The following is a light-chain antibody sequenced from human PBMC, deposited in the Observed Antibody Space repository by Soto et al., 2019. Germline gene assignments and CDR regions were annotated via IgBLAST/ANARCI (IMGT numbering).Light chain of an antibody. V-gene: IGKV3-11*01. Sequence: EIVLTQSPATLSLSPGERATLSCRASQSVSTYLAWYQQKPGQAPRLLIYDASNRATGIPARFSGSGSGTAFTLTISSLEPEDFAVYYCQQRSSWWTFGQGTKVEIK. CDR1: QSVSTY. J-gene: IGKJ1*01. CDR2: DAS. CDR3: QQRSSWWT.